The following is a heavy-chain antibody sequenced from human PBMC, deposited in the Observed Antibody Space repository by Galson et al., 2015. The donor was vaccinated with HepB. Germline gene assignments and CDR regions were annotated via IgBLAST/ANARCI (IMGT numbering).Heavy chain of an antibody. Sequence: SLRLSCAASGFSFSSSPMNWVRQAPVKGLEWVAGSGSGGDTHYADSVQGRFTISRDNSKNTLYLQMSSLRSEDTALYYCAKQTVRSCSGGACYSRRFDKWGQGTLVTVSS. CDR1: GFSFSSSP. J-gene: IGHJ4*02. CDR2: SGSGGDT. CDR3: AKQTVRSCSGGACYSRRFDK. V-gene: IGHV3-23*01. D-gene: IGHD2-15*01.